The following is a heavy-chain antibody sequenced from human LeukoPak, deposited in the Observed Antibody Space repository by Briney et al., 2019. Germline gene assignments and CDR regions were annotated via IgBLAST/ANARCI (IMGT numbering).Heavy chain of an antibody. J-gene: IGHJ5*02. CDR1: GDSFSSVTDY. V-gene: IGHV4-61*01. Sequence: SETLSLTCTVSGDSFSSVTDYWAWIRRPPGKGLEWIGYIYYNGNTDYNPSLKSRVTISVDPSNNQFSLELSSVTAADTAVYYCARDHPRSYDYVWGSYRYRVRHWFDPWGQGTLVTVSS. CDR3: ARDHPRSYDYVWGSYRYRVRHWFDP. D-gene: IGHD3-16*02. CDR2: IYYNGNT.